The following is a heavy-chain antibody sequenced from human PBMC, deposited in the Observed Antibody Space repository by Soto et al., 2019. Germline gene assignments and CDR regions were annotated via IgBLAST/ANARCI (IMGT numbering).Heavy chain of an antibody. CDR3: AKEYVLWFEKVTGGAY. CDR2: ISGSGGST. D-gene: IGHD3-10*01. CDR1: GFTFSSYA. V-gene: IGHV3-23*01. Sequence: SLRLSCAASGFTFSSYAMSWVRQAPGKGLEWVSAISGSGGSTYYADSVKGRFTISRDNSKNTLYLQMNSLRAEDTAVYYCAKEYVLWFEKVTGGAYWGQGTLVTVSS. J-gene: IGHJ4*02.